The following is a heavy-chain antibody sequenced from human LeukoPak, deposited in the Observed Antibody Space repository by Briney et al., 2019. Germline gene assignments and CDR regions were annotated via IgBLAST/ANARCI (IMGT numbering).Heavy chain of an antibody. CDR1: GFTFSSYA. V-gene: IGHV3-30-3*01. CDR3: ARVDVWELPNFDY. CDR2: ISYDGSNK. Sequence: PRGSLRLSCAASGFTFSSYAMHWVRQAPGKGLEWVAVISYDGSNKYYADSVKGRFTISRDNSKNTLYLQMNSLRAEDTAVYYCARVDVWELPNFDYWGQGTLVTVSS. D-gene: IGHD1-26*01. J-gene: IGHJ4*02.